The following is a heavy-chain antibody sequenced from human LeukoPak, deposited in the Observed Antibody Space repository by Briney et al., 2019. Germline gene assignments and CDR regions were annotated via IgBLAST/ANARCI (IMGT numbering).Heavy chain of an antibody. CDR1: GYTFTGYY. Sequence: ASVKVSCKASGYTFTGYYMHWVRQAPGQGLEWMGWINPNSGGTNYVQRLQGRVTMTRDTSISTAYMELSRLRSDDTAVYYCATQRGSYRWGTDFDYWGQGTLVTVSS. CDR2: INPNSGGT. J-gene: IGHJ4*02. V-gene: IGHV1-2*02. CDR3: ATQRGSYRWGTDFDY. D-gene: IGHD3-16*01.